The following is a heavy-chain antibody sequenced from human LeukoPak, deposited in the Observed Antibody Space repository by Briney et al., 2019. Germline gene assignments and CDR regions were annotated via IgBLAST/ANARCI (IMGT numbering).Heavy chain of an antibody. CDR3: AKAVTSMVRRYYFDY. V-gene: IGHV3-23*01. J-gene: IGHJ4*02. Sequence: PGGSLRLSCAASGFTFSNYAVSWIRQAPGKGLEWVSVISGGGGSKYYADSVKGRFTISRDYSRDTLYLQMDSLRAEDTAVYYCAKAVTSMVRRYYFDYWGQGTLVTVSS. CDR2: ISGGGGSK. D-gene: IGHD5-18*01. CDR1: GFTFSNYA.